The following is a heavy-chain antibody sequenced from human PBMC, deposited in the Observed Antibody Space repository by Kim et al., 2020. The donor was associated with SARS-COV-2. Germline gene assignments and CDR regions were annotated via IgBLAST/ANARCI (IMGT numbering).Heavy chain of an antibody. J-gene: IGHJ6*04. CDR3: AGEAREAMGKTSLDV. D-gene: IGHD7-27*01. Sequence: SVKVSCKASGGTFSNYAFTWVRQAPGQGLEWMGRVIPILGVANYAQKLRGRVTITADSSTTTVYMDLSSLKSEDTAVYYCAGEAREAMGKTSLDVWGKGTTVTVSS. CDR2: VIPILGVA. CDR1: GGTFSNYA. V-gene: IGHV1-69*04.